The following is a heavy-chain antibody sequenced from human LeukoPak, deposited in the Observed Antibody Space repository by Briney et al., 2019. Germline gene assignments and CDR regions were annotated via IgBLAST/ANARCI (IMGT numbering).Heavy chain of an antibody. CDR1: GGTFSSYA. CDR3: ARDDPFTVFDP. Sequence: EASVKVSCKASGGTFSSYAISWVRQAPGQRLEWMGRIIPIFGTANYAQKFQGRVTITTDESTSTAYMELSSLRSEDTAVYYCARDDPFTVFDPWGQGTLVTVSS. D-gene: IGHD4-17*01. J-gene: IGHJ5*02. V-gene: IGHV1-69*05. CDR2: IIPIFGTA.